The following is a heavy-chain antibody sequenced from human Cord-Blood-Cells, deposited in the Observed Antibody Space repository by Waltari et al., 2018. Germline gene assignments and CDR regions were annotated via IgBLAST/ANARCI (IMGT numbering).Heavy chain of an antibody. Sequence: QVQLQESGPGLVKPSETLSLTCTVSGGSISSYYWSWIRQPPGKGLEWIGYIYYSGSTNDNPSLKSRVTISVDTSKNQFSLKLSSVTAADTAVYYCARRGYSGYDFDYWGQGTLVTVSS. D-gene: IGHD5-12*01. CDR3: ARRGYSGYDFDY. CDR1: GGSISSYY. J-gene: IGHJ4*02. CDR2: IYYSGST. V-gene: IGHV4-59*08.